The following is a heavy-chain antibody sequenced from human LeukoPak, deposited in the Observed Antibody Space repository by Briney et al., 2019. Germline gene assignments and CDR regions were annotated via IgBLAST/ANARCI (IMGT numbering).Heavy chain of an antibody. V-gene: IGHV3-21*01. CDR3: ARDRQWPRY. CDR2: ISSSSEVT. Sequence: GGSLRLSCAAADSSFNGYTLNWVRQAPGKGLEWIASISSSSEVTSHADSVKGRFTISRDTAKNSVFLQLNSVRAEDTAVYYCARDRQWPRYWGQGTLVTVSS. CDR1: DSSFNGYT. J-gene: IGHJ4*02. D-gene: IGHD6-19*01.